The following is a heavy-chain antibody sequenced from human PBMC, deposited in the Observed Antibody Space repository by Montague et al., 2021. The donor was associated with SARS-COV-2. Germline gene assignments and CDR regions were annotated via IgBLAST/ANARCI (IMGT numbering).Heavy chain of an antibody. Sequence: SLRLSCAASGFTFSSAWMTWVRQSPGKGLEWVGRIKSKAVGGAIQYATSVKGRFTISRDDSENTLYLQMDSRTTEDTAVYYCTADFSDSAEQMAQTDLWGQGTLVTVSS. CDR1: GFTFSSAW. CDR2: IKSKAVGGAI. J-gene: IGHJ5*02. CDR3: TADFSDSAEQMAQTDL. D-gene: IGHD5-24*01. V-gene: IGHV3-15*01.